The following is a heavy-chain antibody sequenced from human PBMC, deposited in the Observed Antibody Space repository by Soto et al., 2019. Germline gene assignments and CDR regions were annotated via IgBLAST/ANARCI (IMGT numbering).Heavy chain of an antibody. CDR1: GFTFSSYA. CDR3: ARDSRLDGLDPWGMDV. V-gene: IGHV3-30-3*01. Sequence: QVQLVESGGGVVQPGRSLRLSCAASGFTFSSYAMHWVRKAPGKGLEWVAVISYDGSNKYYADSVKGRFTISRDNSKNTLYLQMNSLRAEDTAVYYCARDSRLDGLDPWGMDVWGQGTTVTVSS. CDR2: ISYDGSNK. D-gene: IGHD3-22*01. J-gene: IGHJ6*02.